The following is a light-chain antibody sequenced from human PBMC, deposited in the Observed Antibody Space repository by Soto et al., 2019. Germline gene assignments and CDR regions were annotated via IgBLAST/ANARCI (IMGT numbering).Light chain of an antibody. CDR2: GAS. CDR1: QSVSSDY. J-gene: IGKJ2*01. CDR3: QQYGTSPYT. Sequence: EIVLTQSPGTLSLSPGERATLSCRASQSVSSDYLAWYQQKPGQAPRLLISGASIRATGIPDRFSGSGSGTDFTLTSSRPEPEDFAVYSCQQYGTSPYTFGQGTKLEIK. V-gene: IGKV3-20*01.